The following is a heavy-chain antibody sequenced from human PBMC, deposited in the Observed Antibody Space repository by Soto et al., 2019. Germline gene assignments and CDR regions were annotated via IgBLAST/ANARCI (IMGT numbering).Heavy chain of an antibody. Sequence: SETLSLTCTVSAGTISISSSYCSWIRQPPGKGLVWIESTHYSGSTYYNPSLKSPVTISVATSKNQFSLSLTSVPAAATALYFGGKVVSGGHLEYWGQGTLVTVSS. CDR1: AGTISISSSY. J-gene: IGHJ4*02. CDR2: THYSGST. V-gene: IGHV4-39*01. CDR3: GKVVSGGHLEY.